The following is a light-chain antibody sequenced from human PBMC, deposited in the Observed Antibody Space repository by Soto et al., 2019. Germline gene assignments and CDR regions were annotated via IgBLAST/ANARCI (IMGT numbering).Light chain of an antibody. CDR2: ATP. J-gene: IGLJ3*02. Sequence: QAVVTQEPSLAVSPGGTVTLTYASSTGAVTTGFYPNWFQSKPGQPPRALIYATPNKHSWTPARFSGSLLADKAALTLSGVQPEGGGENLCLLYLMVFRFGGGTKVTVL. CDR1: TGAVTTGFY. CDR3: LLYLMVFR. V-gene: IGLV7-43*01.